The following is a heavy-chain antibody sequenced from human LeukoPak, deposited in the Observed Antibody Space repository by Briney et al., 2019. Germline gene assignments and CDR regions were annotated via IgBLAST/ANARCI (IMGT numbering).Heavy chain of an antibody. D-gene: IGHD3-10*01. CDR1: GGSIRSSSFH. CDR3: ARSSGHNFDY. V-gene: IGHV4-39*01. CDR2: IYYSGST. Sequence: SETLSLTCTVSGGSIRSSSFHWGWIRQPPGKGLEWIGSIYYSGSTYYNPSLKSRVTISVDTSKNQFSLKLSSVTAADTAVYYCARSSGHNFDYWGQGTLVTVSS. J-gene: IGHJ4*02.